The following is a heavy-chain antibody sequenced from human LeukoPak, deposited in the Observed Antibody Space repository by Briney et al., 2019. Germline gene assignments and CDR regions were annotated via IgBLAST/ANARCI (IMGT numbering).Heavy chain of an antibody. CDR3: ARSGVAARARRWFDP. V-gene: IGHV4-34*01. CDR2: INHSGST. CDR1: GGSFSGYY. Sequence: PSETLSLTCAVYGGSFSGYYWSWIRQPPGKGLEWIGEINHSGSTNYNPSLKSRVTISVDTSKNQFSLKLSSVTAADTAVYYCARSGVAARARRWFDPWGQGTLVTVSS. D-gene: IGHD6-6*01. J-gene: IGHJ5*02.